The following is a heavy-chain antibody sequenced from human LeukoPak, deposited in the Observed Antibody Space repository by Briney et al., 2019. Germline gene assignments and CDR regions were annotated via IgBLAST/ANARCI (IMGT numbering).Heavy chain of an antibody. J-gene: IGHJ6*03. V-gene: IGHV1-8*03. CDR3: ARGPYNWNNDYYYYMDV. CDR1: VYTFTSYD. Sequence: GASVKVSCKASVYTFTSYDINWVRQATGQGLEWMGWMNPDSGNTGYAQKFQGRVTITRNTSISTAYMELSSLRSEDTAVYYCARGPYNWNNDYYYYMDVWGTGTTVTVSS. CDR2: MNPDSGNT. D-gene: IGHD1/OR15-1a*01.